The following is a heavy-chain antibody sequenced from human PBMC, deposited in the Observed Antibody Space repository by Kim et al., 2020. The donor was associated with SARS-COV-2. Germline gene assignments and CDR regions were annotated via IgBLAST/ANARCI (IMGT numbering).Heavy chain of an antibody. CDR1: GGSISSGSYY. J-gene: IGHJ6*02. V-gene: IGHV4-61*02. D-gene: IGHD4-17*01. CDR3: AREGLYGDYDYYYYGMDV. Sequence: SETLSLTCTVSGGSISSGSYYWSWIRQPAGKGLEWIGRIYTSGSTNYNPSLKSRVTISVDTSKNQFSLKLSSVTAADTAVYYCAREGLYGDYDYYYYGMDVWGQGTTVTVSS. CDR2: IYTSGST.